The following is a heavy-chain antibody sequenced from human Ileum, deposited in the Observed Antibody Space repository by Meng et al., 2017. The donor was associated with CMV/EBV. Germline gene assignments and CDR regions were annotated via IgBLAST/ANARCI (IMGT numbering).Heavy chain of an antibody. Sequence: SISRVGYYWSWIRQHPGKGLEWIGYIYYSGSTYYNPSLKSRVTISVDTSKNQFSLKLSSVTAADTAVYYCARGVEYSSSSGEEFDYWGQGTLVTVSS. CDR3: ARGVEYSSSSGEEFDY. D-gene: IGHD6-6*01. CDR2: IYYSGST. CDR1: SISRVGYY. V-gene: IGHV4-31*02. J-gene: IGHJ4*02.